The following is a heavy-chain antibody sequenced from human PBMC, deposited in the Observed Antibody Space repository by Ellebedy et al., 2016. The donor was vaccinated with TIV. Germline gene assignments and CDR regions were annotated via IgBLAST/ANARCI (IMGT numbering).Heavy chain of an antibody. V-gene: IGHV4-4*07. CDR1: GCSISGHY. CDR2: ISPTGST. CDR3: ARGGAHEY. J-gene: IGHJ4*02. D-gene: IGHD3-16*01. Sequence: SETLSLXXTVSGCSISGHYWGWIPQPAGKGLESIGHISPTGSTNYNPSLKSRVTMSIDTSNNQFSLNLNSVTAADTAMYYCARGGAHEYWGQGTLVTVSS.